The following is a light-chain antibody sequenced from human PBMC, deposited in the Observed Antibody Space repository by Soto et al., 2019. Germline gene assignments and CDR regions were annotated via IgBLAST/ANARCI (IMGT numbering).Light chain of an antibody. J-gene: IGLJ1*01. Sequence: QSVLTQPASVSGSPGQSITISCTGTSSDVGSYNLVSWYQQHPGKAPKLMIYEGSKRPSGVSNRFSGSKSGNTASLTISGLQAEDEADYYCCSYAGSSIRYVFGNGTKVTVL. V-gene: IGLV2-23*01. CDR3: CSYAGSSIRYV. CDR2: EGS. CDR1: SSDVGSYNL.